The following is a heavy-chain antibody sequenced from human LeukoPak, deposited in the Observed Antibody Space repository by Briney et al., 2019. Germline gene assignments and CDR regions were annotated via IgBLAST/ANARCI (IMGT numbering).Heavy chain of an antibody. D-gene: IGHD4/OR15-4a*01. J-gene: IGHJ4*02. Sequence: ASVKVSCKASGYTFTDYYFHWVRQAPGQGLEWMGWINLKIGGTNYAQKFQGRVTMTRDTSISTAYLELSRLKSDDTAVYYCARDWFVDGADDPFPFDYWGQGTLVTVSS. V-gene: IGHV1-2*02. CDR2: INLKIGGT. CDR3: ARDWFVDGADDPFPFDY. CDR1: GYTFTDYY.